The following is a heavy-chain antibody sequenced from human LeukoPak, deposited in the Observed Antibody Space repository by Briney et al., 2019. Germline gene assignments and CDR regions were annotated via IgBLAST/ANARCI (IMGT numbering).Heavy chain of an antibody. CDR3: ARDPAVQWELLKNAYNWFDP. J-gene: IGHJ5*02. Sequence: PGGSLRLSCAASGFTFSSYWMHWVRQAPGKGLVRVSRINSDGSSTSYADSVKGRFTISRDNAKNTLYLQMNSLRAEDTAVYYCARDPAVQWELLKNAYNWFDPWGQGTLVTVSS. CDR1: GFTFSSYW. V-gene: IGHV3-74*01. D-gene: IGHD1-26*01. CDR2: INSDGSST.